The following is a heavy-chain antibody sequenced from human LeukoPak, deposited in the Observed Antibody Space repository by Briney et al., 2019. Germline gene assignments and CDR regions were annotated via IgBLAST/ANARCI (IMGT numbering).Heavy chain of an antibody. Sequence: ASVKVSCKASGYTFTSYGISWVRQAPGQGLEWMGWISAYNGNTNYAQKLQGRVTMTTDTSTSTAYMELRSLRSDDTAVYYCARGYDYVWRSYRYPPHYWGQGTLVTVSS. CDR2: ISAYNGNT. CDR1: GYTFTSYG. CDR3: ARGYDYVWRSYRYPPHY. V-gene: IGHV1-18*01. J-gene: IGHJ4*02. D-gene: IGHD3-16*02.